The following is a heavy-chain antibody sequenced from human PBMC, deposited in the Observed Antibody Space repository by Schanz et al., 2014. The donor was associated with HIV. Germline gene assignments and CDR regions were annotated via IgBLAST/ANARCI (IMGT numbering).Heavy chain of an antibody. J-gene: IGHJ6*02. CDR2: IWYGGSNK. Sequence: QVQLVESGGGVVQPGRSLRLSCAASGFTFSLYGMHWVRQAPGKGLEWVAVIWYGGSNKYYADSVKGRFTISRDNSKNTLYLQMNSLRAEDTAVYYCAKVPVAHYYYGMDVWGQGTTVTVSS. CDR3: AKVPVAHYYYGMDV. V-gene: IGHV3-33*06. CDR1: GFTFSLYG.